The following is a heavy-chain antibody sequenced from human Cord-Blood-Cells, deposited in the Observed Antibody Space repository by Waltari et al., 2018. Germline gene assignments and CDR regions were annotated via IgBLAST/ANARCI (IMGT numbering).Heavy chain of an antibody. CDR1: GGTFSSYA. CDR3: ARGGVGGYYDY. J-gene: IGHJ4*02. CDR2: LIPILGIA. Sequence: QVQLVQSGAEVKKPGSSVKVSCKASGGTFSSYAISWVRQAPGQGLVWMGVLIPILGIANSPRTFQGSVTITADESTSTAYMELSSLRSEDTAVYYCARGGVGGYYDYWGQGTLVTVSS. D-gene: IGHD3-22*01. V-gene: IGHV1-69*04.